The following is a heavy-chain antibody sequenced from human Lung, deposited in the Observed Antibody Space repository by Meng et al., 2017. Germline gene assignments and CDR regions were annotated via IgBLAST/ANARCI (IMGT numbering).Heavy chain of an antibody. D-gene: IGHD6-19*01. CDR3: VRRTYSSGWYFDY. V-gene: IGHV4-34*02. J-gene: IGHJ4*02. CDR2: IIDSGST. CDR1: GGYFSGYD. Sequence: QAHIQQWGGVLLKPSGNLSLPCAVYGGYFSGYDWSWIRQPPGKGLEWIGDIIDSGSTNYNPSLKSRVTISVDTSTNQFSLRVTSVTAADRAVYYCVRRTYSSGWYFDYWGQGTLVTVSS.